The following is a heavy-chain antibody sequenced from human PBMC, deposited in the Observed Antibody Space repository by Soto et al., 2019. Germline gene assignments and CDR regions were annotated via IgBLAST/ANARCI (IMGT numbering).Heavy chain of an antibody. CDR2: IYYSGST. CDR1: GGSISSYY. Sequence: KPSETLSLTCTVSGGSISSYYWSWIRPPPGKGLEWIGYIYYSGSTNYNPSLKSRVTISVDTSKNQFSLKLSSVTAADTAVYYCARDQTYTSSSKYGMDVWGQGTTVTVSS. CDR3: ARDQTYTSSSKYGMDV. V-gene: IGHV4-59*01. D-gene: IGHD6-13*01. J-gene: IGHJ6*02.